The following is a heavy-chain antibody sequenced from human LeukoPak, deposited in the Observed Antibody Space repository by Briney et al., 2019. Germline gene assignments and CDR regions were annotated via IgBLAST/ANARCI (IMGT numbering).Heavy chain of an antibody. Sequence: PGGTLILSCAASGFIFSNYAMSWVRQVPGRGLEWVSTTSSRGDSTYVADSVKGRFTISRDNSKNSLYLQMNTVRAEDTAVYYCVKGPRPDITVAHTVENWGQGTLVTVSS. CDR3: VKGPRPDITVAHTVEN. CDR2: TSSRGDST. CDR1: GFIFSNYA. J-gene: IGHJ4*02. V-gene: IGHV3-23*01. D-gene: IGHD6-19*01.